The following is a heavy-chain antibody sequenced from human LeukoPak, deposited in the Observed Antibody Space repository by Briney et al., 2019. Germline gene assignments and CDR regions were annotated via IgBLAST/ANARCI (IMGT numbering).Heavy chain of an antibody. CDR2: IGSSSSTI. V-gene: IGHV3-48*02. CDR1: GFTFSSYS. Sequence: GGSLRLSCAASGFTFSSYSMNWVRQAPGKGLEWVSYIGSSSSTIYYADSVKGRFTISRDNAKNSLYLQMNSLRDEDTAVYYXXXXXXXXXXXXQXSGVFHFDYWGQGTLVTVSS. CDR3: XXXXXXXXXXXQXSGVFHFDY. D-gene: IGHD3-10*01. J-gene: IGHJ4*02.